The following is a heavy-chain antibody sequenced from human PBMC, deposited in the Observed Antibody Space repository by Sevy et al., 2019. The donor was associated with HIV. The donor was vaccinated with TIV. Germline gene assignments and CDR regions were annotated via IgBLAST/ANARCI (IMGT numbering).Heavy chain of an antibody. CDR2: ISYDGTNQ. J-gene: IGHJ6*02. V-gene: IGHV3-30*18. CDR1: GISFNNYG. Sequence: GGSLRLSCAASGISFNNYGMHWVRRAPGKGLEWLAVISYDGTNQYYADSVKGRFTISRDDSKNTLYLQMNSLRVEETAVDYCAQVGESKWELFEVYARHVWGQWTTVTVSS. CDR3: AQVGESKWELFEVYARHV. D-gene: IGHD1-26*01.